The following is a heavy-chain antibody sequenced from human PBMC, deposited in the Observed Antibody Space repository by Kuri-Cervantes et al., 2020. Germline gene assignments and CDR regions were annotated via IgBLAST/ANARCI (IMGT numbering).Heavy chain of an antibody. CDR3: ARNGLGDIVVVPAATAFDY. V-gene: IGHV4-38-2*01. CDR2: IYHSGST. D-gene: IGHD2-2*01. CDR1: GYSISSGYY. Sequence: SQTLSLTCAVSGYSISSGYYWGWIRQPPGKGLEWIGSIYHSGSTNYNPSLKSRVTISVDTSKNQFSLKLSSVTAADTAVYYCARNGLGDIVVVPAATAFDYWGQGTLVTDSS. J-gene: IGHJ4*02.